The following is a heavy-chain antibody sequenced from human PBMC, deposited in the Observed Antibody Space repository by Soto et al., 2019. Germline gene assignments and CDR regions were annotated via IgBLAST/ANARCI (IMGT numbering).Heavy chain of an antibody. CDR2: IGYSGAT. V-gene: IGHV4-31*03. J-gene: IGHJ5*02. D-gene: IGHD2-15*01. CDR3: ARGGASSKWFAP. Sequence: SETLSLTCTVSGGCITSGGSFWSWIRQHPGKGPEWIAFIGYSGATSYNPSLASRVTISADTYKSQFSLNLRSVTAADTAVYYCARGGASSKWFAPWGQGTLVTVSS. CDR1: GGCITSGGSF.